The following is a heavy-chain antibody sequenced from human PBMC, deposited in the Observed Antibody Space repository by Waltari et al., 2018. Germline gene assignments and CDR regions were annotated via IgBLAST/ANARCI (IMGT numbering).Heavy chain of an antibody. J-gene: IGHJ6*03. CDR3: ARGRITMRQYYYYYMDV. CDR2: INHSGST. V-gene: IGHV4-34*01. D-gene: IGHD3-22*01. CDR1: GGSFSGYY. Sequence: QVQLQQWGAGLLKPSETPSLTCAVYGGSFSGYYWSWIRQPPGKGLEWIGEINHSGSTNYNPSLKSRVTISVDTSKNQFSLKLSSVTAADTAVYYCARGRITMRQYYYYYMDVWGKGTTVTISS.